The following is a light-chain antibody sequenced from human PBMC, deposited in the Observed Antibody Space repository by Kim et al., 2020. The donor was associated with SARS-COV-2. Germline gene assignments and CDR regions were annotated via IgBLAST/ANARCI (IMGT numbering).Light chain of an antibody. J-gene: IGLJ2*01. CDR3: AAWDDSLNGPV. CDR2: SNN. V-gene: IGLV1-44*01. Sequence: QSVLTQPPSASGTPGQRVTIPCSGSSSNIGSNTVNWYQQLPGTAPKLLIYSNNRRPSGVPDRFSGSKSGTSASLAISGLQSEDEAGYYCAAWDDSLNGPVFGGGTQLTVL. CDR1: SSNIGSNT.